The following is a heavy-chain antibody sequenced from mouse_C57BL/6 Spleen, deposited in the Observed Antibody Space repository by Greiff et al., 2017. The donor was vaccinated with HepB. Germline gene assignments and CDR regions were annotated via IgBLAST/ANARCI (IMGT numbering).Heavy chain of an antibody. D-gene: IGHD1-1*01. CDR2: IFPGSGST. J-gene: IGHJ4*01. V-gene: IGHV1-75*01. CDR1: GYTFTDYY. CDR3: ARRDYGTLYAMDY. Sequence: VKLQESGPELVKPGASVKISCKASGYTFTDYYINWVKQRPGQGLEWIGWIFPGSGSTYYNEKFKGKATLTVDKSSSTAYMLLSSLTSEDSAVYFCARRDYGTLYAMDYWGQGTSVTVSS.